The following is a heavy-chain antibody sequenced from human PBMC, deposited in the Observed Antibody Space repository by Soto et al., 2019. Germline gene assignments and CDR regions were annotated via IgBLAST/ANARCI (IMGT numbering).Heavy chain of an antibody. V-gene: IGHV4-59*01. CDR2: IFHSGIT. D-gene: IGHD3-22*01. CDR3: ARDRYFYDSAGYYRTLDS. J-gene: IGHJ5*01. CDR1: GGSFNNDY. Sequence: SETLSLTCTISGGSFNNDYWTWIRQSPGKGLEWIGYIFHSGITDYNPSVKSRVTISIDKSKNLFSLKLTSVTAADTAVYYCARDRYFYDSAGYYRTLDSWGQGILVTVYS.